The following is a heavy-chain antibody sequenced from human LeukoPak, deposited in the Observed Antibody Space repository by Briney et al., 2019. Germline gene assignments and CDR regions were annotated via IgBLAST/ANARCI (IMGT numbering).Heavy chain of an antibody. V-gene: IGHV3-23*01. CDR1: GFTFSSSA. CDR3: TTDFMADYDILTGYYERAFDI. CDR2: ISGSGGST. J-gene: IGHJ3*02. D-gene: IGHD3-9*01. Sequence: GGSLRLSCAASGFTFSSSAMSWVRQAPGKGLEWVSSISGSGGSTYYADSVKGRFTISRDNSKNTLYLQMNSLKTEDAAVYYCTTDFMADYDILTGYYERAFDIWGQGTMVTVSS.